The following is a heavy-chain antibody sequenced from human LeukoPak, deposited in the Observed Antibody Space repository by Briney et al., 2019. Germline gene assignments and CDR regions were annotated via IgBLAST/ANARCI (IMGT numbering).Heavy chain of an antibody. J-gene: IGHJ4*02. CDR3: ARLGYGDYYFDY. Sequence: SETLSLTCTVSRGSISSYFWSWIRQPAGKGLEWIGRIYTSGSPNYNPSLKSRVTMSIDTSKNQFSLRLTSVTAADTAVYYCARLGYGDYYFDYWGQGTLVTVSS. CDR1: RGSISSYF. CDR2: IYTSGSP. D-gene: IGHD4-17*01. V-gene: IGHV4-4*07.